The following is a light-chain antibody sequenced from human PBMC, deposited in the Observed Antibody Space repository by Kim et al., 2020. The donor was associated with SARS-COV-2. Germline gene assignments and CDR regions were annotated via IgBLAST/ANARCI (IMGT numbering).Light chain of an antibody. CDR2: GGS. CDR1: QSVINN. Sequence: SPGDRTTLSCRASQSVINNLAWYQQRPGQASRLLIYGGSTRATGISDRFSGSGTGTEFTLTISRLQSEDFAVYYCQQYKSWPPGYTFGQGTKLEI. CDR3: QQYKSWPPGYT. J-gene: IGKJ2*01. V-gene: IGKV3-15*01.